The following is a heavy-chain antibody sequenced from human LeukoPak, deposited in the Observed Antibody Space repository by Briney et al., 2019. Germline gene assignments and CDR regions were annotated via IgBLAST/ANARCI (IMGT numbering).Heavy chain of an antibody. V-gene: IGHV3-23*01. D-gene: IGHD5-12*01. CDR3: AKDRPSYSGYDYEGY. CDR1: GFTFSSYA. J-gene: IGHJ4*02. Sequence: GGSLRLSCAASGFTFSSYAMSWVRQAPGKGLEWVSAISGSGGSTYYADPVKGRFTISRDNSKNTLYLQMNSLRAEDTAVYYCAKDRPSYSGYDYEGYWGQGTLVTVSS. CDR2: ISGSGGST.